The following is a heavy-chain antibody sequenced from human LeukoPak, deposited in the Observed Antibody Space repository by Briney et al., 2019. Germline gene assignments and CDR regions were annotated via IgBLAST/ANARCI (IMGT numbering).Heavy chain of an antibody. J-gene: IGHJ4*02. CDR3: ARGAGAGYNLQPFDY. D-gene: IGHD5-24*01. Sequence: NPSETLSLTCTVSGGSISSYYWSWLRQPPGKGLEWIGYIYYSGSTKYNPSLKSRVSISVDTSKNQFSLKLSSVTAADTAVYYCARGAGAGYNLQPFDYWGQGTLVTVSS. CDR1: GGSISSYY. CDR2: IYYSGST. V-gene: IGHV4-59*08.